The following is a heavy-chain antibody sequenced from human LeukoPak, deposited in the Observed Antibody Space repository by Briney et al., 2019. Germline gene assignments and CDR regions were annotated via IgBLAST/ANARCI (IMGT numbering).Heavy chain of an antibody. CDR3: ARSLDTAMVEAFDI. CDR2: IYYSGST. V-gene: IGHV4-59*01. D-gene: IGHD5-18*01. J-gene: IGHJ3*02. CDR1: GGSISSYY. Sequence: SETLSLTCTVSGGSISSYYWSWIRQPPGKGLEWIGYIYYSGSTNYNPSLKSRVTISVDTSKNQFSLKLSSVTAADTAVYYCARSLDTAMVEAFDIWGQGTMVTVSS.